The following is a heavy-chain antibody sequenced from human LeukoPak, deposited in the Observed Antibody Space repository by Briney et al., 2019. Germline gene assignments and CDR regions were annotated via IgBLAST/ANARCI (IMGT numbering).Heavy chain of an antibody. J-gene: IGHJ5*02. Sequence: SVKVSCKASGGTFSSYAISWVRQAPGQGLEWMGGIIPIFGTANYAQKFQGRVTITADKSTSTAYMELSSLRSEDTAVYYCARDRCSGGSCYSRSLGWFDPWGQGTLVTVSP. CDR1: GGTFSSYA. V-gene: IGHV1-69*06. CDR2: IIPIFGTA. CDR3: ARDRCSGGSCYSRSLGWFDP. D-gene: IGHD2-15*01.